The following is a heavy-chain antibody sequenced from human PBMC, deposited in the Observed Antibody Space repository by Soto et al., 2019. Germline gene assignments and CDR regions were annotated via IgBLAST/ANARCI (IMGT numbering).Heavy chain of an antibody. CDR2: IYHSGST. Sequence: QLQLQEFGSGLVKPSQALFLTWGFSGCLISRGGYSWGWVREPPGKGLEWIGYIYHSGSTYYNPSLKSRVTISVDRSKNQFSLKLSSVTAADTAVYYCARVPDRWGQGTLVTVSS. D-gene: IGHD2-2*01. CDR3: ARVPDR. J-gene: IGHJ5*02. V-gene: IGHV4-30-2*01. CDR1: GCLISRGGYS.